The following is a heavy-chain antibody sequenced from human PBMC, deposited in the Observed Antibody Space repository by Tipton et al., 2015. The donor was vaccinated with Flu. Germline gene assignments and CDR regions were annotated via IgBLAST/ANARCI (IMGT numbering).Heavy chain of an antibody. J-gene: IGHJ5*02. Sequence: TLSLTCTVSGDSMRSDYFWAWIRQAPGKGLEWIGNIHYSGSPHYNPSLKSRVTITVDTSKNQFSLRLSSMSAADTAVYYCARRDFSSYVSEPKNWFDPWGQGTLVTVSS. CDR3: ARRDFSSYVSEPKNWFDP. CDR1: GDSMRSDYF. D-gene: IGHD4-11*01. CDR2: IHYSGSP. V-gene: IGHV4-38-2*02.